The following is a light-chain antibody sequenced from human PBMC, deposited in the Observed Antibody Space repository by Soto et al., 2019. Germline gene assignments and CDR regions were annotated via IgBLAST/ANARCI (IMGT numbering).Light chain of an antibody. CDR2: GTS. CDR3: XQYGSSLFT. V-gene: IGKV3-20*01. CDR1: QSVSSNY. J-gene: IGKJ3*01. Sequence: EIVLTQSPGTLSLSPGERATLSCRASQSVSSNYLAWYQQKPGQAPRVLIYGTSIRASGVPERFSGGGSGTDFTLTITRLEPXDFAVYXCXQYGSSLFTFGPGTKVDFK.